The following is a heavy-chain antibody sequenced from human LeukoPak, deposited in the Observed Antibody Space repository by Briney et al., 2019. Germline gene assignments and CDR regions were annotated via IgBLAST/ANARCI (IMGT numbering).Heavy chain of an antibody. CDR2: IYYSGST. D-gene: IGHD3-22*01. V-gene: IGHV4-61*01. CDR1: GYSISSGSY. CDR3: ARDSDDSSGYLDY. J-gene: IGHJ4*02. Sequence: SETLSLTCSVSGYSISSGSYWGWIRQPPGKGLEWIGYIYYSGSTNYNPSLKSRVTISVDTSKNQFSLKLSSVTAADTAVYYCARDSDDSSGYLDYWGQGTLVTVSS.